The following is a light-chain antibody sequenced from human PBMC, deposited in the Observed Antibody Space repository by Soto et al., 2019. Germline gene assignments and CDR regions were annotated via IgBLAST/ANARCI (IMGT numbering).Light chain of an antibody. CDR3: QRLNAYPLA. Sequence: GDRVTITCRASQGISNSLAWYQQKPGRAPNLLIYAASTLQSGVPSRFSGSGSGTEFTLTISSLQPEDFATYYCQRLNAYPLAFGQGTRLEIE. CDR2: AAS. CDR1: QGISNS. J-gene: IGKJ5*01. V-gene: IGKV1-9*01.